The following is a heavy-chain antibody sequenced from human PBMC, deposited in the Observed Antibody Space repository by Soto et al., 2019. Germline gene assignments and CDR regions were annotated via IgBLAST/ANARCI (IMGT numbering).Heavy chain of an antibody. Sequence: QVQLVQSGAEVKKPGASVKVSCKASGYTFTGYYMHWVRQAPGQGLEWMGWINPNSGGTNYAQKFQGWVTMTRDTSISTAYXELSRLRSDDTAVYYCARGGDLYCSGGSCYSWFDPWGQGTLVTVSS. V-gene: IGHV1-2*04. D-gene: IGHD2-15*01. J-gene: IGHJ5*02. CDR1: GYTFTGYY. CDR3: ARGGDLYCSGGSCYSWFDP. CDR2: INPNSGGT.